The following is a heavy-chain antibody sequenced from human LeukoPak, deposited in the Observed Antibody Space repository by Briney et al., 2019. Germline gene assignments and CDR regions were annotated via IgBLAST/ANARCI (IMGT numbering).Heavy chain of an antibody. CDR3: ARRTILGYSSGWFGAFDI. J-gene: IGHJ3*02. V-gene: IGHV1-18*01. D-gene: IGHD6-19*01. Sequence: ASVKVSCKASGYTFTSYGISWARQAPGQGLEWMGWISAYNGNTNYAQKLQGRVTITADKSTSTAYMELSSLRSEDTAVYYCARRTILGYSSGWFGAFDIWGQGTMVTVSS. CDR2: ISAYNGNT. CDR1: GYTFTSYG.